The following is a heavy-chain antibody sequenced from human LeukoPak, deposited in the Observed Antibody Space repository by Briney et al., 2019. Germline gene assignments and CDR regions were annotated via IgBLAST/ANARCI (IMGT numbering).Heavy chain of an antibody. CDR3: TGEYIVVVTAIDS. D-gene: IGHD2-21*02. J-gene: IGHJ5*02. Sequence: PGRSLRLSCAASGFTFSNAWMSWVRQAPGKGREWVGRIKSNTDGGTTDYAAPVKGRFTISRDDSKNTLYLQMNSLKTEDTAVYYCTGEYIVVVTAIDSWGQGTLVTVSS. V-gene: IGHV3-15*01. CDR2: IKSNTDGGTT. CDR1: GFTFSNAW.